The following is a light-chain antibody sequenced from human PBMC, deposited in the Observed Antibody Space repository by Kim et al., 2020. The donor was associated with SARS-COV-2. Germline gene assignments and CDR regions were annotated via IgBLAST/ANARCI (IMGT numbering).Light chain of an antibody. V-gene: IGLV2-14*03. CDR1: SSDVGGYNY. J-gene: IGLJ3*02. Sequence: GQSITISCTGTSSDVGGYNYVSWYQQHPGKAPKLMIYDVSNRPSGVSNRFSGSKSGNTASLTISGLQAEDEADYYCSSYASSSNWVFGGGTHLTVL. CDR2: DVS. CDR3: SSYASSSNWV.